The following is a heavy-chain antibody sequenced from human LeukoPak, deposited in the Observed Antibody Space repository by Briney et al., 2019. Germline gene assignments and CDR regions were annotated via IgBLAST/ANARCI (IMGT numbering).Heavy chain of an antibody. CDR1: GFTFSIYE. Sequence: GGSLRLSCAASGFTFSIYEMNWVRQAPGKGLEWVAVISGSGGTTYYADSVKGRFTISRDNSKNTLYLQMNSLRAEDTAVYYCAKYSGSYAIDYWGQGTLVTVSS. CDR2: ISGSGGTT. V-gene: IGHV3-23*01. J-gene: IGHJ4*02. CDR3: AKYSGSYAIDY. D-gene: IGHD1-26*01.